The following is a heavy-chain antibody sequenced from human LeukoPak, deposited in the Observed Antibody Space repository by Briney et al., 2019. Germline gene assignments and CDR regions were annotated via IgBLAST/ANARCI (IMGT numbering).Heavy chain of an antibody. Sequence: SETLSLTCTVSGGSISSSSYYWGWIRQPPGKGLEWIGSIYYSGSTYYNPSLKSRVTISVDTSKNQFSLKLSSVTAADTAVYYCARDSAGFGSGSSGYYGMDVWGQGTTVTVSS. V-gene: IGHV4-39*07. CDR3: ARDSAGFGSGSSGYYGMDV. CDR1: GGSISSSSYY. CDR2: IYYSGST. D-gene: IGHD3-10*01. J-gene: IGHJ6*02.